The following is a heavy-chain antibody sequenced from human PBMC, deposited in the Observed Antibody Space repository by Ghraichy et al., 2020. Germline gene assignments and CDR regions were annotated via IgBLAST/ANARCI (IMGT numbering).Heavy chain of an antibody. CDR1: GYTFTGYY. Sequence: ASVKVSCKASGYTFTGYYMHWVRQAPGQGLEWMGWINPNSGGTNYAQKFQGRVTMTRDTSISTAYMELSRLRSDDTAVYYCARGHTRSMVRDRIGDYWGQGTLVTVSS. CDR3: ARGHTRSMVRDRIGDY. D-gene: IGHD3-10*01. J-gene: IGHJ4*02. CDR2: INPNSGGT. V-gene: IGHV1-2*02.